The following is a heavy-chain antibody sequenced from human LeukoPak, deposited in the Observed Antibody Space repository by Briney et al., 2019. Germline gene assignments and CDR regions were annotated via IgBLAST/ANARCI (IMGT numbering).Heavy chain of an antibody. V-gene: IGHV3-23*01. CDR3: ARGRPIFGVVITPPGMDV. CDR1: GFTFSSYA. J-gene: IGHJ6*02. CDR2: ISGSGGST. Sequence: GGSLRLPCPASGFTFSSYAMSWVRQAPGKGLEWVSAISGSGGSTYYADSVKGRFTISRDNSKNTLYLQMNGLRAEDTAVYYCARGRPIFGVVITPPGMDVWGQGTTVTVSS. D-gene: IGHD3-3*01.